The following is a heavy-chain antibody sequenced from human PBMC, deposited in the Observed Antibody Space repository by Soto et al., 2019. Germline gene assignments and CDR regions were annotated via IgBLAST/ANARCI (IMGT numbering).Heavy chain of an antibody. J-gene: IGHJ6*02. D-gene: IGHD2-15*01. CDR1: GFTFSSYA. CDR3: ARAGCDGGSCYTLVGLRYGMDV. CDR2: ISYDGNNK. V-gene: IGHV3-30-3*01. Sequence: QVQLVESGGGVVQPGRSLRLSCAASGFTFSSYAMYWVRQAPGKGLEWVAVISYDGNNKYYADSVKGRFTISRDNSKNTVYLQMDSLRAEDPAVYYCARAGCDGGSCYTLVGLRYGMDVWGQGTTVTVSS.